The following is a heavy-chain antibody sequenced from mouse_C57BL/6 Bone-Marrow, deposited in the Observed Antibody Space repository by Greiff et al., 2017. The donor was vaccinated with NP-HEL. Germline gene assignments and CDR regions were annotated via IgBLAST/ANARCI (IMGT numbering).Heavy chain of an antibody. V-gene: IGHV10-3*01. CDR3: VRNYYGSSYAMDY. J-gene: IGHJ4*01. Sequence: EVRLVESGGGLVQPKGSLKLSCAASGFTFNTYAMHWVRQAPGKGLEWVARIRSKSSNNATYYADSVKDRFTISRDDSQSMLYLQMNNLKTEDTAMYYGVRNYYGSSYAMDYWGQGTSVTVSS. D-gene: IGHD1-1*01. CDR1: GFTFNTYA. CDR2: IRSKSSNNAT.